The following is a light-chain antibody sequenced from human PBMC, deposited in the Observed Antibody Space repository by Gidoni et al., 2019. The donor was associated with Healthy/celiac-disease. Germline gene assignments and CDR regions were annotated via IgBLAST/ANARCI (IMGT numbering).Light chain of an antibody. V-gene: IGKV3-11*01. CDR1: QSVSSY. J-gene: IGKJ4*01. CDR3: QQRSNWPT. Sequence: EIVLTQSPATLSLSPGERATLSCRASQSVSSYLAWYQQKPGQAPRLLIYDASNRATGIPARFSGIGSGTDFTLTISSLEPEDFAVYYCQQRSNWPTFGGGTKVEIK. CDR2: DAS.